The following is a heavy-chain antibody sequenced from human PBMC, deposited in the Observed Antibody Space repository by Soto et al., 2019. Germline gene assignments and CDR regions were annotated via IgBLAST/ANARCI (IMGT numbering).Heavy chain of an antibody. Sequence: ASVKVSCKASGYTSTSYYMHWVRQAPGQGLEWMGIINPSGGSTSYAQKFQGRVTMTRDTSTSTVYMELSSLRSEDTAVYYCARGVDIVATILPHAFDIWGQGTMVTVS. J-gene: IGHJ3*02. V-gene: IGHV1-46*03. CDR2: INPSGGST. CDR3: ARGVDIVATILPHAFDI. D-gene: IGHD5-12*01. CDR1: GYTSTSYY.